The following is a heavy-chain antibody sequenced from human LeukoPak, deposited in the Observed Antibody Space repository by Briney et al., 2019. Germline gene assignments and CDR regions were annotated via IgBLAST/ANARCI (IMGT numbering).Heavy chain of an antibody. CDR3: ARSANRGSGQIPAWAFDI. Sequence: GGSLRLSCAASGFTLSTYWMYWVRQAPGKGLVCVSRINNDGGRTNYAESVKGRFTISRDNARNTLYLQMNSLRAEDTAVYYCARSANRGSGQIPAWAFDIWGQGTMVSVSS. J-gene: IGHJ3*02. CDR2: INNDGGRT. V-gene: IGHV3-74*01. CDR1: GFTLSTYW. D-gene: IGHD2-15*01.